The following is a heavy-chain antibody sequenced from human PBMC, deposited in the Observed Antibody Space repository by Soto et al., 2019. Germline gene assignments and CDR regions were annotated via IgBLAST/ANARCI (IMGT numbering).Heavy chain of an antibody. CDR3: AIYDSSGSRGFQH. CDR1: VASISSVGYY. CDR2: IYYSGST. J-gene: IGHJ1*01. V-gene: IGHV4-31*03. Sequence: QVQLQESGPGLVKPSKTLSLTCTVSVASISSVGYYWSWLGQHPGKGLEWIGYIYYSGSTYYNPSLKSRVTISVDTSKNQFSLKLSSVTAADTAVYYCAIYDSSGSRGFQHWGQGTLVTVSS. D-gene: IGHD3-22*01.